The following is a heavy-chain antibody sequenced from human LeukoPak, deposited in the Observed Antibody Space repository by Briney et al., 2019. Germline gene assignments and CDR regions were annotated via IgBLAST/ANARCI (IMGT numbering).Heavy chain of an antibody. CDR2: IYYSGST. CDR3: ASYYDSSGYTDNFDY. D-gene: IGHD3-22*01. V-gene: IGHV4-30-4*01. Sequence: SETLSLTCTVSGGSINSGDYYWSWIRQPPGKGLEWIGYIYYSGSTYYNPSLKSRVTISVDTSKTQFSLKMSSVTAADTAVYYCASYYDSSGYTDNFDYWGQGTLVTVSS. J-gene: IGHJ4*02. CDR1: GGSINSGDYY.